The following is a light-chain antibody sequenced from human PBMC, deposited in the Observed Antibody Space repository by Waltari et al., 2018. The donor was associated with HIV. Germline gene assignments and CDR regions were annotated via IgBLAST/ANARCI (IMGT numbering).Light chain of an antibody. V-gene: IGKV3-20*01. J-gene: IGKJ1*01. CDR3: QQFGSSTWT. CDR2: DVS. CDR1: QSVSSSY. Sequence: ENVLTQSPGTLSLSPGERATLSCRASQSVSSSYFAWYQQKLVQAPRLLFSDVSSRATGIPDRFSSSGSGTDFTLTISRLEPEDFAMYYCQQFGSSTWTFGQGTKVEIK.